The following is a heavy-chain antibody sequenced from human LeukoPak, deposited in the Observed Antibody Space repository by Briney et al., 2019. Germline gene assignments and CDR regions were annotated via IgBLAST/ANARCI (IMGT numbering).Heavy chain of an antibody. J-gene: IGHJ4*02. V-gene: IGHV1-18*01. D-gene: IGHD2-2*01. CDR2: ISAYNGNT. Sequence: GASVKVSCKASGYTFTSYGISWVRQAPGQGLEWMGWISAYNGNTNYAQKLQGRVTMTTDTSTSTAYMELRSLRSDDTAVYYCARDFPYCSSTSCPPVDYWGQGTLVTVSS. CDR3: ARDFPYCSSTSCPPVDY. CDR1: GYTFTSYG.